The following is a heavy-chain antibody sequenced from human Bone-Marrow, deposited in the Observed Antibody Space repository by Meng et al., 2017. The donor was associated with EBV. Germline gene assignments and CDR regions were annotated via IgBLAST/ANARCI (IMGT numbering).Heavy chain of an antibody. CDR1: GGTLNKYA. Sequence: QVERVQYGAGGKKPGSSVKVSCKASGGTLNKYAISWVRQAPGQGLEWMGGIIPIFVTPNYARKFQGRVTITADKSTSTSYMELSSLRSDDTAVYYCARVKGLGATLGYYFDFWGQGTLVTVSS. J-gene: IGHJ4*02. V-gene: IGHV1-69*06. CDR3: ARVKGLGATLGYYFDF. CDR2: IIPIFVTP. D-gene: IGHD1-26*01.